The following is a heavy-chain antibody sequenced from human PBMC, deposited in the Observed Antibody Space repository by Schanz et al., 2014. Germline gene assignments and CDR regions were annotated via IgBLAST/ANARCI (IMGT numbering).Heavy chain of an antibody. D-gene: IGHD5-12*01. CDR1: GFTFSAFG. CDR2: IAYDGSRK. J-gene: IGHJ4*02. Sequence: HVQLVESGGGVVQPGGSLRLSCAASGFTFSAFGMHWVRQAPGKGLDWVAFIAYDGSRKYYGDSVRGRFTISRDNAKNSLYLQMNSLRAEDTAVYYCAREGEWGYDPPRHWGQGTLVTVSS. CDR3: AREGEWGYDPPRH. V-gene: IGHV3-33*05.